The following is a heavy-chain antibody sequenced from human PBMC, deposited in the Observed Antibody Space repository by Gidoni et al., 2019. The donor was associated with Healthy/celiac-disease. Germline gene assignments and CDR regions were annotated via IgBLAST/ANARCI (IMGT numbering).Heavy chain of an antibody. CDR1: GGSFSGYH. Sequence: QVQLQQWGAGLLKPSETLSLTCAVYGGSFSGYHWSWIRQPPGKGLEWIGEINHSGSTNYNPSLKIRVTISVDTSKNQFSLKLSSVTAADTAVYYCASLSNYCSSTSCNYYYYGMDVWGQGTTVTVSS. V-gene: IGHV4-34*01. D-gene: IGHD2-2*01. J-gene: IGHJ6*02. CDR2: INHSGST. CDR3: ASLSNYCSSTSCNYYYYGMDV.